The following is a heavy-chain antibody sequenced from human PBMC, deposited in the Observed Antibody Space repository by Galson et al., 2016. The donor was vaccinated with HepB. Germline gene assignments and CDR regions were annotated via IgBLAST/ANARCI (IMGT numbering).Heavy chain of an antibody. J-gene: IGHJ4*02. D-gene: IGHD5-24*01. Sequence: SLRLSCAASGFTFSRYGMHWVRQAPGKGLQWVAGISYDESNKSYGDSVKGRFTISRDNSKNTLYLQMHSLRVEDTAVYYCVARDGYTADYWGQGTLVTVSS. V-gene: IGHV3-30*03. CDR1: GFTFSRYG. CDR3: VARDGYTADY. CDR2: ISYDESNK.